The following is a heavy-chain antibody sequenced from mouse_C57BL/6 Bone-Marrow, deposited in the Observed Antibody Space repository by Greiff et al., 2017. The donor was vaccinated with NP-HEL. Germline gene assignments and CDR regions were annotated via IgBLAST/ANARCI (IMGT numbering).Heavy chain of an antibody. CDR1: GFTFNTYA. Sequence: EVKVVESGGGLVQPKGSLKLSCAASGFTFNTYAMHWVRQAPGKGLEWVARLRSKSSNYATYYADSVKDRFTISRDDSQSMLYLQMNNLKTEDTAMYYCVRDYYYGFAYWGQGTLVTVSA. CDR2: LRSKSSNYAT. J-gene: IGHJ3*01. D-gene: IGHD1-1*01. CDR3: VRDYYYGFAY. V-gene: IGHV10-3*01.